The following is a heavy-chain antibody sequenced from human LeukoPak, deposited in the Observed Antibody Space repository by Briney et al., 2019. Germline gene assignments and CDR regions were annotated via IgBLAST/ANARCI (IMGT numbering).Heavy chain of an antibody. J-gene: IGHJ4*02. CDR3: ARGVVGAIDY. V-gene: IGHV3-9*01. CDR2: ISWNSGNI. CDR1: GFTFEDYV. D-gene: IGHD1-26*01. Sequence: GGSLRLSCAASGFTFEDYVMHWVRQAPGKGLEWVSGISWNSGNIVYADSVKGRFTISRDNSKNTLYLQMNSLRAEDTAVYYCARGVVGAIDYWGQGTLVTVSS.